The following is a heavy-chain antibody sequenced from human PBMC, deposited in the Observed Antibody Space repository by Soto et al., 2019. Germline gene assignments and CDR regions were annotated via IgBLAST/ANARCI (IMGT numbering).Heavy chain of an antibody. D-gene: IGHD6-13*01. CDR2: IYYSGSS. CDR3: ARGGYMKVDWFDP. V-gene: IGHV4-59*01. Sequence: SETLSLTCTDSGGSITSYYWSWIRQPPGKGLEWIGYIYYSGSSHYNPSLKSRVTISVDTSKNQFSLNLASVTAADTAVYYCARGGYMKVDWFDPWGQGTLVTVSS. J-gene: IGHJ5*02. CDR1: GGSITSYY.